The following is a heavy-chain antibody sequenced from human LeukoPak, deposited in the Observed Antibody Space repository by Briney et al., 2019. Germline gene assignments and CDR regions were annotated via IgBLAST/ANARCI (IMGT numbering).Heavy chain of an antibody. Sequence: PGRSLRLSCAASGFTFSDYYMSWIRQAPGKGLEWVSYISSSGSTIYYADSVKGRFTISRDNAKNSLYLQMNSLRAEDTAVYYCARDDFWSGYSSRDYYYGMDVWGQGTTVTVSS. J-gene: IGHJ6*02. CDR3: ARDDFWSGYSSRDYYYGMDV. CDR1: GFTFSDYY. CDR2: ISSSGSTI. V-gene: IGHV3-11*01. D-gene: IGHD3-3*01.